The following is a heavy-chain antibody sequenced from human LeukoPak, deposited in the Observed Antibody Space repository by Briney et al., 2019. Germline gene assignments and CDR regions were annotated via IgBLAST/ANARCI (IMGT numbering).Heavy chain of an antibody. CDR1: GYPFTGYY. CDR2: INPNSGGT. J-gene: IGHJ4*02. Sequence: ASVKVSCKASGYPFTGYYMHWVRQAPGQGLEWMGWINPNSGGTNYAQKFQGRVTMTRDTSTSTVYMELSSLRSEDTAVYYCARSMTTVTSFDYWGQGTLVTVSS. CDR3: ARSMTTVTSFDY. D-gene: IGHD4-17*01. V-gene: IGHV1-2*02.